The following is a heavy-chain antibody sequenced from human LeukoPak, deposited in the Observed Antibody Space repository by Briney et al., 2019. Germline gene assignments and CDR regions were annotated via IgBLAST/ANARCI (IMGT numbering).Heavy chain of an antibody. V-gene: IGHV4-61*02. D-gene: IGHD3-3*01. J-gene: IGHJ4*02. CDR3: ARGSWDDFWSGYTLPFDY. Sequence: SETLSLTCTVSGGSISRGSYYWRWIRQPAGKGLEWIGRIYTSGSTNYNPSLKSRVTISVDTSKNQFSLKLSSVTAADTAVYYCARGSWDDFWSGYTLPFDYWGQGTLVTVSS. CDR1: GGSISRGSYY. CDR2: IYTSGST.